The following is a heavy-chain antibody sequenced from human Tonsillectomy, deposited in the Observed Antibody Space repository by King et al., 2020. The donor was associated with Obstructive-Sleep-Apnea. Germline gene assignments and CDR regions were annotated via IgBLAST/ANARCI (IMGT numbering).Heavy chain of an antibody. J-gene: IGHJ5*02. CDR3: ARHGRELPTGANWFDP. Sequence: QLQESGPGLVKPSETLSLTCTVSGGSISSYYWSWIRQPPGKGLEWIGYNYYSGSTNYNPSLKSRVTISVDTSKNQFSLKLSSVTAADTAVYYCARHGRELPTGANWFDPWGQGTLVTVSS. CDR2: NYYSGST. CDR1: GGSISSYY. D-gene: IGHD1-26*01. V-gene: IGHV4-59*08.